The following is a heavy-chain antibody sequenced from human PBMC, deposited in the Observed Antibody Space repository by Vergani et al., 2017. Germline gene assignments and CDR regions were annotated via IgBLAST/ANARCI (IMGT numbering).Heavy chain of an antibody. CDR1: GFTFRIYG. J-gene: IGHJ1*01. Sequence: QVQLVESGGGVVQPGGSLRISCIASGFTFRIYGMHWVRQAPGKGLEWVAFIRYDGTKSFYGDSVKGRFTISRDNSQTTVFLQMNSLRADDSAVYYCTKAGQYDSDNFHDSWGQGALVTVAS. D-gene: IGHD3-22*01. CDR3: TKAGQYDSDNFHDS. CDR2: IRYDGTKS. V-gene: IGHV3-30*02.